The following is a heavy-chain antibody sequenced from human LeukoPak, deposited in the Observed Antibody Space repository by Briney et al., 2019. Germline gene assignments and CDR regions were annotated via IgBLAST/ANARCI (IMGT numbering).Heavy chain of an antibody. CDR1: GFTFSSYG. J-gene: IGHJ4*02. D-gene: IGHD3-10*01. V-gene: IGHV3-30*02. CDR3: AKDRYYGSGTSLDY. Sequence: GGSLRLSRAASGFTFSSYGMHWVRQAPGKGLEWVAFIRYDGSNKYYADSVKGRFTISRDNSKNTLYLQMNSLRAEDTAVYYCAKDRYYGSGTSLDYWGQGTLVTVSS. CDR2: IRYDGSNK.